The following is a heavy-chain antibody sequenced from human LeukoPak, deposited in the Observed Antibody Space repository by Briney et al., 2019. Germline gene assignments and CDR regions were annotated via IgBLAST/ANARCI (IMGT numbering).Heavy chain of an antibody. CDR3: ARGARTELYCSSTSCYEGLNY. CDR1: GGSFSGYY. D-gene: IGHD2-2*01. V-gene: IGHV4-34*01. J-gene: IGHJ4*02. CDR2: INHSGST. Sequence: PSETLSLTCAVHGGSFSGYYGSWIRHPPGKGLEWIGEINHSGSTNYNPSLKSRVTISVDTSKNQFSLELSSVTAADTAVYYCARGARTELYCSSTSCYEGLNYWGQGTLVTVSS.